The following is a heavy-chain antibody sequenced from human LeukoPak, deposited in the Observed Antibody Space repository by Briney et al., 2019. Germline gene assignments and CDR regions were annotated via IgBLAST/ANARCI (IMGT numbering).Heavy chain of an antibody. CDR3: ARRGGSRNWFDP. D-gene: IGHD6-13*01. Sequence: GESLKISCKASGYSFTAYWIGWVRQMPGKGLEWMGIIYPRDSDTKYSPSFQGQVTISVDESINTAYLQWSSLKASDTAMYYCARRGGSRNWFDPWGQGTLVTVSS. J-gene: IGHJ5*02. CDR1: GYSFTAYW. CDR2: IYPRDSDT. V-gene: IGHV5-51*01.